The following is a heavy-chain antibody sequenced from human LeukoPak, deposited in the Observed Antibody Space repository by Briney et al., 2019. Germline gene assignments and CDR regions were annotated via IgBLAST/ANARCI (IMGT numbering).Heavy chain of an antibody. Sequence: GGSLRLSCAASGFTFSSYWMSWVRQAPGKGLEWVANIKQDGSVEYYVVSVKGRFTISRNNAKESLYLQMNSLRAEDTAVYYCARIGYSSSSFDFWGQGTLVTVSS. D-gene: IGHD6-6*01. CDR1: GFTFSSYW. CDR3: ARIGYSSSSFDF. J-gene: IGHJ4*02. CDR2: IKQDGSVE. V-gene: IGHV3-7*05.